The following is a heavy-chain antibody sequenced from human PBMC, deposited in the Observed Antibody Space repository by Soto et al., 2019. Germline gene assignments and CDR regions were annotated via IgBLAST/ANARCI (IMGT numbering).Heavy chain of an antibody. CDR2: ISGSGGST. V-gene: IGHV3-23*01. CDR1: GFTLSSYA. J-gene: IGHJ4*02. D-gene: IGHD3-3*02. Sequence: GGSLRLSCAASGFTLSSYAMSWVRQAPGKGLEWVSDISGSGGSTYYADSVRGRFTISRDNSKNTLYLQRYGPSAEDTAVYYCAKDSLDISPHWGQGTLVTVSS. CDR3: AKDSLDISPH.